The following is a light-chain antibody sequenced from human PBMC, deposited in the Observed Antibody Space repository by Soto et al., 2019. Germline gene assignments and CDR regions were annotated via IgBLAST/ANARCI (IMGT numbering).Light chain of an antibody. CDR3: SSYAGSNSVV. CDR1: SSDVGGYNY. V-gene: IGLV2-8*01. Sequence: LTQPPSASGSPGQSVTISCTGTSSDVGGYNYVSWYQQHPGKAPKLMIYEVSKRPSGVPDRFSGSKSGNTASLTVSGLQAEDEADYYCSSYAGSNSVVFGGGTKVTV. J-gene: IGLJ2*01. CDR2: EVS.